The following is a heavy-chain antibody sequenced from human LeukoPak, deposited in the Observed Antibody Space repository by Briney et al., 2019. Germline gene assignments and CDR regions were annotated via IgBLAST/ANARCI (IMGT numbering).Heavy chain of an antibody. CDR2: ISGSGGST. V-gene: IGHV3-23*01. D-gene: IGHD2-15*01. Sequence: QPGGSLRLSCAASGFTFSSYAMSWVRQAPGKGLEWVSAISGSGGSTYYADSVKGRFTISRDNSTNTLYLQMNSLRAEDTAEYYCANDEYCSGGSCYPEYFQHWGQGTLVTVPS. J-gene: IGHJ1*01. CDR1: GFTFSSYA. CDR3: ANDEYCSGGSCYPEYFQH.